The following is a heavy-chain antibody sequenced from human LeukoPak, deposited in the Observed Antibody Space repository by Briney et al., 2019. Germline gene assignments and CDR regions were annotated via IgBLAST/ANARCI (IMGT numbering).Heavy chain of an antibody. J-gene: IGHJ5*02. Sequence: SETLSLTCTVSGGSISSYYWSWIRKPPGKGLEWIGYIYYSGSTNYNPSLKSRVTISVDTSKNQFSLKLSSVTAADTAVYYCARVAYDSSGYYYLNWFDPWGQGTLVTVSS. V-gene: IGHV4-59*01. D-gene: IGHD3-22*01. CDR2: IYYSGST. CDR3: ARVAYDSSGYYYLNWFDP. CDR1: GGSISSYY.